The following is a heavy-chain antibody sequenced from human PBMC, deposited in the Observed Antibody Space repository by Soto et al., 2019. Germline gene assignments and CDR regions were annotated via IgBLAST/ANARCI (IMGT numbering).Heavy chain of an antibody. V-gene: IGHV1-69*13. Sequence: SVKVSCKASGGTFSSYAISWVRQAPGQGLEWMGGIIPIFGTANYAQKFQGRVTITADESTSTAYMELSSLRSEDTAVYYCARVITEISRGWYPIYYYYGMDVWGQGTRVTVSS. D-gene: IGHD6-19*01. CDR3: ARVITEISRGWYPIYYYYGMDV. CDR1: GGTFSSYA. J-gene: IGHJ6*02. CDR2: IIPIFGTA.